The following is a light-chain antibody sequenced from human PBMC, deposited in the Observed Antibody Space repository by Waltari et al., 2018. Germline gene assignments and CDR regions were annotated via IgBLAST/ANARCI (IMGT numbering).Light chain of an antibody. V-gene: IGKV4-1*01. J-gene: IGKJ4*01. Sequence: DIVMTPSTDSLAVSLVERATLKFKPSQSVSYSSNDKKFLAWYQQKGGQPPKLLISWASTRESGVPDRFSGSGSGADFALTISSLQAEDVAVYYCQQYYTTPVTFGGGTKVEI. CDR2: WAS. CDR3: QQYYTTPVT. CDR1: QSVSYSSNDKKF.